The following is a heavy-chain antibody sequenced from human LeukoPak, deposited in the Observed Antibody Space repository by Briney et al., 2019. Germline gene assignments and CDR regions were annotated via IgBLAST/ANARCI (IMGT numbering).Heavy chain of an antibody. CDR1: GFTFSKYW. J-gene: IGHJ4*02. Sequence: GSLRLSCVASGFTFSKYWMSWVRQAPGKGPEWVAIIKQDGSEKYYLDSLKGRFTISRDNAKNSLYLQMNSLRAEDTAVYYCAGDSNDEIKDWGQGTLVTVSS. CDR2: IKQDGSEK. CDR3: AGDSNDEIKD. V-gene: IGHV3-7*01. D-gene: IGHD1-1*01.